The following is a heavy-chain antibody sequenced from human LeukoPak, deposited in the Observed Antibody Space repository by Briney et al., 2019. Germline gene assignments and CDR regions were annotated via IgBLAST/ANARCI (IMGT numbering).Heavy chain of an antibody. J-gene: IGHJ4*02. Sequence: GGSLRLSCVASGFSLSGYWMYWVRQAPGKGLEWVAVISYDGSNKYYADSVKGRFTISRDNSKNTLYLQMNSLRAEDTAVYYCAKLLVRGVTNYWGQGTLVTVSS. CDR3: AKLLVRGVTNY. CDR2: ISYDGSNK. CDR1: GFSLSGYW. D-gene: IGHD3-10*01. V-gene: IGHV3-30*18.